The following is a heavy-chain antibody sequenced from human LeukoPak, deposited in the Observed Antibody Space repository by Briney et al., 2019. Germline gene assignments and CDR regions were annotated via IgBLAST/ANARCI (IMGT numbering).Heavy chain of an antibody. CDR1: GFTFSSYA. CDR2: IYYSGST. Sequence: GSLRLSCAASGFTFSSYAMSWIRPPPGKGLEWIGYIYYSGSTNYNPSLKSRVTISVDTSKNQFSLKLSSVTAADTAVYYCARGPQYFDPWGQGTLVTVSS. V-gene: IGHV4-59*01. J-gene: IGHJ5*02. CDR3: ARGPQYFDP.